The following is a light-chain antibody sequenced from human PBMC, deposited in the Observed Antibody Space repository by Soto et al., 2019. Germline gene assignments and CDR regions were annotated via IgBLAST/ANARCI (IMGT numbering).Light chain of an antibody. V-gene: IGKV1-39*01. CDR3: QQTHSTPT. CDR2: VTS. CDR1: QNIGTT. J-gene: IGKJ1*01. Sequence: DIQLTQSPPSLSASVGDKVTITRRASQNIGTTLNWYQLRPGKAPKLLIYVTSTLHTGVPSRFSGSGSGSHFTLTIDNLQPEDFATYSCQQTHSTPTFGQGTSVEIK.